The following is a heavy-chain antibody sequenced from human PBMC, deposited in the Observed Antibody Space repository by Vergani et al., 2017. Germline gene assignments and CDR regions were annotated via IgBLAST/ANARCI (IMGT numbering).Heavy chain of an antibody. V-gene: IGHV3-23*01. CDR1: EFTFSNYA. J-gene: IGHJ4*02. Sequence: EVQLLESGGGLVQPGGSLRLTCAASEFTFSNYAMKWVRQAPGKGLEWVSGISGSGVSAYYTDSVKGRFTISRDNSKNMLFLQMNNLRTEDTAIYYCAKQYFVSGNYLFDYWCQRTLVTVSS. CDR3: AKQYFVSGNYLFDY. CDR2: ISGSGVSA. D-gene: IGHD3-9*01.